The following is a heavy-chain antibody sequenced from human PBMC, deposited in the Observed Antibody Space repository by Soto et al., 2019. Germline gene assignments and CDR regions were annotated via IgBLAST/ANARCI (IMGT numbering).Heavy chain of an antibody. CDR1: GFTFSSYA. V-gene: IGHV3-23*01. CDR2: ISGSGGST. Sequence: EVQLLESGGGLVQPGGSLRLSCAASGFTFSSYAMSWVRQAPGKGLEWVSAISGSGGSTYYADSVKGRFTISRDNSKNTLYLQMNSLRAEDTAVYYCAGKGGVVPAANPAGLYNWFDPWGQGTLVTVSS. CDR3: AGKGGVVPAANPAGLYNWFDP. D-gene: IGHD2-2*01. J-gene: IGHJ5*02.